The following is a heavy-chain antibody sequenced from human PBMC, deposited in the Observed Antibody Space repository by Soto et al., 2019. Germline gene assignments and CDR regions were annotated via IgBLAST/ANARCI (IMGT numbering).Heavy chain of an antibody. CDR3: ANRMERPVVAFDI. CDR2: INHSGST. V-gene: IGHV4-34*01. J-gene: IGHJ3*02. Sequence: SETLSLTCAAYGGSFSGYYWSWIRQPPGKGLEWIGEINHSGSTNYNPSLKSRVTISVDTSKNQFSLKLGSVTAADTAVYYCANRMERPVVAFDIWGQGTMVTVSS. CDR1: GGSFSGYY. D-gene: IGHD1-1*01.